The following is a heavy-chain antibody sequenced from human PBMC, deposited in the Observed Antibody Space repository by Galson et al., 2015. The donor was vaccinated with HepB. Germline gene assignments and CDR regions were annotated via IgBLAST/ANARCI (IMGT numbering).Heavy chain of an antibody. CDR2: IYYSGST. D-gene: IGHD1-26*01. V-gene: IGHV4-59*08. Sequence: ETLSLTCTVSGGSISSYYWSWIRQPPGKGLEWIGYIYYSGSTNYNPSLKSRVTISVDTSKNQFSLKLSSVTAADTAVYYCARRVGATLFDYWGQGTLVTVSS. J-gene: IGHJ4*02. CDR3: ARRVGATLFDY. CDR1: GGSISSYY.